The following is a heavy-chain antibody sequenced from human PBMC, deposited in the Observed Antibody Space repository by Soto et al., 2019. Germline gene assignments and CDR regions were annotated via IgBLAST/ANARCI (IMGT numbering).Heavy chain of an antibody. CDR2: IFHGGNT. J-gene: IGHJ3*01. Sequence: SETLSLTCAVSGFFISSGNYWGWIRKPPGKGLEWIGSIFHGGNTYYNPSLKSRVTISVDMSKNQFSLKLNSVTAADTAVYYCARARRYDAFDVWGQGTVVTVSS. CDR3: ARARRYDAFDV. CDR1: GFFISSGNY. V-gene: IGHV4-38-2*01.